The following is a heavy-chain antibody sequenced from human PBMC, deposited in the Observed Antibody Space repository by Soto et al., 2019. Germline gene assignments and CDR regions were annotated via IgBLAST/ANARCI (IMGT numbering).Heavy chain of an antibody. CDR2: IYYSGST. J-gene: IGHJ4*02. CDR1: GGSISSSSYY. D-gene: IGHD3-22*01. Sequence: SETLSLTCTVSGGSISSSSYYWGWIRQPPGKGLEWIGSIYYSGSTYYNPSLKSRVTISVDTSKNQFSLKLSSVTAADTAVYYCARQRYYYDSSGYYWGQGTLVTVSS. CDR3: ARQRYYYDSSGYY. V-gene: IGHV4-39*01.